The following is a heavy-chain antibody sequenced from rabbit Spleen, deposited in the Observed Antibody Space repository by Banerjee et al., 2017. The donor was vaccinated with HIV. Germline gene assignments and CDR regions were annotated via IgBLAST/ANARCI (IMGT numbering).Heavy chain of an antibody. CDR2: IDVTKTGRT. CDR1: GLDFSSSYW. V-gene: IGHV1S45*01. CDR3: GRGGDWGSRFAL. D-gene: IGHD2-1*01. J-gene: IGHJ4*01. Sequence: QEQLVESGGDLVKPGASLTLTCKASGLDFSSSYWICWVRQAPGKGLEWIACIDVTKTGRTYYASWAKGRFTISKTSSTTMTLQMTSLTGADTATYFCGRGGDWGSRFALWGPGTLVTVS.